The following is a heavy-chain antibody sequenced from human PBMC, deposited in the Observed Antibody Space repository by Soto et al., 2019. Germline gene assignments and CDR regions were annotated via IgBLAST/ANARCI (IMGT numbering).Heavy chain of an antibody. CDR1: GYTFTSYD. CDR2: MNPNSGNT. Sequence: ASVKVTCKASGYTFTSYDINWVRQATGQGLEWMGWMNPNSGNTGYAQKFQGRVTITRNTSTSTAYMELSSLRSEDTAVYYCARGFTIFGVVTPTYYYYGMDVWGQGTTVTVSS. V-gene: IGHV1-8*01. D-gene: IGHD3-3*01. CDR3: ARGFTIFGVVTPTYYYYGMDV. J-gene: IGHJ6*02.